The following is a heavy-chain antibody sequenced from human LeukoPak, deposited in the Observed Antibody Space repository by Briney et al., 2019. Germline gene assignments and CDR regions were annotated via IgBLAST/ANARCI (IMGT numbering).Heavy chain of an antibody. CDR1: GGSISSSNW. J-gene: IGHJ6*02. D-gene: IGHD2-2*01. Sequence: PSETLSLTCAVSGGSISSSNWWSWVRQPPGKGLEWIGEIYHSGSTNYNPSLKSRVTISVDTSKNQFSLKLSSVTAADTAVYYCARGGYCSSTSCYWGYYYYYGMDVWGQGTTVTVSS. CDR2: IYHSGST. V-gene: IGHV4-4*02. CDR3: ARGGYCSSTSCYWGYYYYYGMDV.